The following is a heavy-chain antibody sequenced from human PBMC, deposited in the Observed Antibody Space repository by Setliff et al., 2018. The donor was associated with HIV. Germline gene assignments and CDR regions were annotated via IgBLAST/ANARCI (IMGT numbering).Heavy chain of an antibody. J-gene: IGHJ6*03. D-gene: IGHD3-22*01. V-gene: IGHV1-8*02. CDR3: ARARTDYYDRRRRSHYYIDV. CDR1: GYTFTSYD. CDR2: MNPDSRNT. Sequence: GASVKVSCKASGYTFTSYDINWVRQAAGQGLEWMGWMNPDSRNTGYAQRFEGSVTMTWDTSISTAYMELNNVKFEETAIYYCARARTDYYDRRRRSHYYIDVWARGATVTVSS.